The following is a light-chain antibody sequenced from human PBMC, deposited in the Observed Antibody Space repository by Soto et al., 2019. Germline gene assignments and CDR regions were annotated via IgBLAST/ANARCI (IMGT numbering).Light chain of an antibody. V-gene: IGKV1-39*01. Sequence: DIQMTQSPSSLSASVGDRVTITCRASQTILTYLNWYQQKPGKAPKLLIYAASSLQSGVPSRFSGGGSATDFTLTISSLQPEDFATYYWQQSFSTSWTFGHGTKVEIK. CDR1: QTILTY. CDR3: QQSFSTSWT. CDR2: AAS. J-gene: IGKJ1*01.